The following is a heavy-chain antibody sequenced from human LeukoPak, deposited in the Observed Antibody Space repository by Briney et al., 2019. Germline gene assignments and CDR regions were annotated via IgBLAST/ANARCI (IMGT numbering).Heavy chain of an antibody. CDR2: IYTSGST. J-gene: IGHJ4*02. CDR3: ARHDDILTGYIDY. D-gene: IGHD3-9*01. V-gene: IGHV4-4*09. CDR1: GGSISSYY. Sequence: KPSETLSLTCTVSGGSISSYYWSWIRQPPGKGLEWIGYIYTSGSTNYNPSLKSRVTISVDTSKNQFSLKLSSVTAADTAVYYCARHDDILTGYIDYRGQGTLVTVSS.